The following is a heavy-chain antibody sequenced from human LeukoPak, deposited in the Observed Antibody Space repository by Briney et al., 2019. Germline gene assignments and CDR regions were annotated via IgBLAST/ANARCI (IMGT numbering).Heavy chain of an antibody. CDR1: GFTVSSNY. V-gene: IGHV3-66*01. CDR2: IYSGGST. J-gene: IGHJ4*02. CDR3: ATYGGYARIDY. Sequence: GGSLRLSCAASGFTVSSNYMNWVRQAPGKGLQWVSVIYSGGSTYYADFVKGRFTISRDISKNTLYLQMNSLRAEDTAVYYCATYGGYARIDYWGQGTLVTVSS. D-gene: IGHD5-12*01.